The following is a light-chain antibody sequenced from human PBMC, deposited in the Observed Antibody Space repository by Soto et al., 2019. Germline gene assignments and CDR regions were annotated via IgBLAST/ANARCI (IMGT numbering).Light chain of an antibody. CDR3: RSYTSSSTRV. CDR1: SSDVGDYNY. Sequence: QSALTQPASVSGSPGQSITISCTGTSSDVGDYNYVSWYQQHPGKAPKLMIFDVSNRPSGVSNRFSGSKSGNTASLTISGLQAEADADYYCRSYTSSSTRVFGTGTKVTVL. CDR2: DVS. V-gene: IGLV2-14*01. J-gene: IGLJ1*01.